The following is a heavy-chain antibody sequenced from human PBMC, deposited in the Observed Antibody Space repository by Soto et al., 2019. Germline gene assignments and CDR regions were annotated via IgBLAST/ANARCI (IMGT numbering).Heavy chain of an antibody. V-gene: IGHV3-30-3*01. CDR1: GFTFSSYA. J-gene: IGHJ5*02. CDR3: AREMATRQYNWFDP. Sequence: GGSLRLSCAASGFTFSSYAMHWVRQAPGKGLEWVAVISYDGSNKYYADSVKGRFTISRDNSKNTLYLQMNSLRAEDTAVYYCAREMATRQYNWFDPWGQGTLVTVSS. CDR2: ISYDGSNK. D-gene: IGHD5-12*01.